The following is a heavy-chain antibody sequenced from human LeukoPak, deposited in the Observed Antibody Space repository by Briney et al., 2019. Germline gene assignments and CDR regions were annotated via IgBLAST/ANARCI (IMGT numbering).Heavy chain of an antibody. CDR3: ARGAIVGATTPFDY. Sequence: GGSLRLSCAASGFSVSSNYMSWVRQAPGKGLEWVSVIYSGDNTYYADSVKGRITISRDNSKNTLYLQMNSLRAEDTAVYYCARGAIVGATTPFDYWGQGTLVTVSS. CDR1: GFSVSSNY. J-gene: IGHJ4*02. D-gene: IGHD1-26*01. CDR2: IYSGDNT. V-gene: IGHV3-66*02.